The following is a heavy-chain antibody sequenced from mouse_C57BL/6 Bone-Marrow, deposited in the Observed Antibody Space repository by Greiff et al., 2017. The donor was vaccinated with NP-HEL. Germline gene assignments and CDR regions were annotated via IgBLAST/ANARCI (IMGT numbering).Heavy chain of an antibody. D-gene: IGHD1-1*01. CDR2: ILPGSGST. V-gene: IGHV1-9*01. CDR3: ATVVGFDY. J-gene: IGHJ2*01. CDR1: GYTFTGYW. Sequence: VQLQQSGAELMKPGASVKLSCKATGYTFTGYWIEWVKQRPGHGLEWVGEILPGSGSTHYNEMFKGTATFTADTSSNTAYMQRSSLTTEDSAIYYCATVVGFDYWGQGTTLTVSS.